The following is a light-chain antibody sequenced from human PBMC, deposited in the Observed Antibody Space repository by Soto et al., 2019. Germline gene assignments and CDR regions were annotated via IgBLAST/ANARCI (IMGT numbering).Light chain of an antibody. V-gene: IGKV3-15*01. CDR1: QSLNTK. J-gene: IGKJ2*01. Sequence: DIVMTQSPATQSVSPGERATLSCRASQSLNTKLSWYQQKPGQAPRLLISGTTARAPGIXASFSGSGSGTEFTLTISSLQSEDFAVYFCQQYSIWPYTFGQGTKVDIK. CDR2: GTT. CDR3: QQYSIWPYT.